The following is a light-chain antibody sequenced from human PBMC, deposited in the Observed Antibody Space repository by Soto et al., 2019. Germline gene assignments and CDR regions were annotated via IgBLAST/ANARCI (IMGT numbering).Light chain of an antibody. J-gene: IGKJ4*01. CDR3: QQYNNWPLT. Sequence: EIVLTQSPGTLSLSPGERATLSCSASHSISSSYLAWYQQRPGQAPRLLIYGASTRATGIPARFSGSGSGTEFTLTISSPQSEDFAVYYCQQYNNWPLTFGGGTKV. V-gene: IGKV3-15*01. CDR2: GAS. CDR1: HSISSSY.